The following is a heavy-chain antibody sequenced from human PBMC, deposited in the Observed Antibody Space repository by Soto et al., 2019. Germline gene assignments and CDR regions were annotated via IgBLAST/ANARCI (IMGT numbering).Heavy chain of an antibody. CDR3: ARGLAAAGTGYYYGMDV. V-gene: IGHV3-13*01. Sequence: EVQLVESGGGLVQPGGSLRLSCAASGFTFSSYDMHWVRQATGKGLEWVSAIGTAGDTYYPGSVKGRFTISRENAKNSVYLQMNSLRAGDTAVYYCARGLAAAGTGYYYGMDVWGQGTTVTVSS. J-gene: IGHJ6*02. CDR1: GFTFSSYD. D-gene: IGHD6-13*01. CDR2: IGTAGDT.